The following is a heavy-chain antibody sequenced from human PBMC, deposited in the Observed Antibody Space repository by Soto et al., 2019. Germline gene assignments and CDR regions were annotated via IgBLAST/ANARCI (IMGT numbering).Heavy chain of an antibody. CDR3: ARLGGSYAVPHFDY. D-gene: IGHD1-26*01. CDR2: IYYSGTTT. V-gene: IGHV4-59*08. CDR1: GGSISSYY. Sequence: PSEILSLTCTVSGGSISSYYWTWIRQPPGKGLEWMGYIYYSGTTTNYNPSLKSRVTLSVDTSKNQFSLKLSSVTAADTAVYYCARLGGSYAVPHFDYWGQGTLVTVSS. J-gene: IGHJ4*02.